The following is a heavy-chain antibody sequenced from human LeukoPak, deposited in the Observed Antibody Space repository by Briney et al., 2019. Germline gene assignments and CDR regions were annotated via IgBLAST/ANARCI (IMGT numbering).Heavy chain of an antibody. CDR2: ISDSGGST. V-gene: IGHV3-23*01. CDR1: GFTFSSDA. J-gene: IGHJ4*02. CDR3: AKERLWFGDHQGDY. D-gene: IGHD3-10*01. Sequence: PGGSLRLSCAASGFTFSSDAMNWVRHGPGQGLELVSTISDSGGSTYYADPVKGRFTIARDNSKNTLYLQMNSLRAGDTAVYYCAKERLWFGDHQGDYWGQGTLVTVSS.